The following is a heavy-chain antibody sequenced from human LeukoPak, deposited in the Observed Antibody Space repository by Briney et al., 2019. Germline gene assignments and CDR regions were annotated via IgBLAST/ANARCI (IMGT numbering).Heavy chain of an antibody. CDR1: ILTFSSYS. CDR2: ISSSSSII. CDR3: AADDYDAFDI. Sequence: GGSLRLSCGVCILTFSSYSMNWVRQAPGKGLEWVSNISSSSSIIYYADSVKGRFTISRDNAKNSLYLQMNSLRAEDTAVYYCAADDYDAFDIWGQGTMVTVSS. V-gene: IGHV3-48*01. J-gene: IGHJ3*02. D-gene: IGHD1-1*01.